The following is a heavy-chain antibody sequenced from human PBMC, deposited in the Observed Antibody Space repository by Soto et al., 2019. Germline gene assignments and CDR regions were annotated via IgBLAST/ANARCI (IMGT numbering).Heavy chain of an antibody. Sequence: GGSLRLSCAASGFTFDDYAMHWVRQAPGKGLEWVSGISWNSGSIGYADSVKGRFTISRDNAKNSLYLQMNSLRAEDTALYYCAKASSGWFSFDYWGQGTLVTVSS. CDR2: ISWNSGSI. D-gene: IGHD6-19*01. V-gene: IGHV3-9*01. CDR3: AKASSGWFSFDY. CDR1: GFTFDDYA. J-gene: IGHJ4*02.